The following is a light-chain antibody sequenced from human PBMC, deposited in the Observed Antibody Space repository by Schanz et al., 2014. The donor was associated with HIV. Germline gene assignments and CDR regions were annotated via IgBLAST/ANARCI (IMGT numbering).Light chain of an antibody. J-gene: IGLJ2*01. CDR1: SSDVGGSDS. Sequence: QSALTQPASVSGSPGQSINISCTGTSSDVGGSDSVSWFQQNPGKAPRLLIYDVTNRPSGGSHRFSGSKSGNTASLTISGLQAEDEADYYCSSFTRGTTPVIFGGGTKLTVL. V-gene: IGLV2-14*03. CDR3: SSFTRGTTPVI. CDR2: DVT.